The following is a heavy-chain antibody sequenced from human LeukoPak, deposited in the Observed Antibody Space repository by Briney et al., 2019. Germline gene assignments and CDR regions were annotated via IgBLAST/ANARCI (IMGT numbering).Heavy chain of an antibody. D-gene: IGHD1-26*01. Sequence: PETLSLTCAVSGGSITTTDSDWAWIRQPPGQGFEWIATISSSGKAYYYTSLMSRVPISVDTSKNQFSLDVTSVTAADTGLFYCARFKGGTGFDYWGRGILVIVS. CDR1: GGSITTTDSD. V-gene: IGHV4-39*01. CDR3: ARFKGGTGFDY. J-gene: IGHJ4*02. CDR2: ISSSGKA.